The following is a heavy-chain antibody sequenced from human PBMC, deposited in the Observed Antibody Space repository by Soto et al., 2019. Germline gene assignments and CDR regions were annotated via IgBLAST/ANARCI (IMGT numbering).Heavy chain of an antibody. CDR2: IWYDGSNK. J-gene: IGHJ4*02. CDR1: GFTFSSYG. V-gene: IGHV3-33*01. Sequence: GGSLRLSCAASGFTFSSYGMHWVRQAPGKGLEWVAVIWYDGSNKYYADSVKGRFTISRDNSKNTLYLQMNSLRAEDTAVYYCAREQLWRRGYFDYWGQGTLVTVSS. CDR3: AREQLWRRGYFDY. D-gene: IGHD5-18*01.